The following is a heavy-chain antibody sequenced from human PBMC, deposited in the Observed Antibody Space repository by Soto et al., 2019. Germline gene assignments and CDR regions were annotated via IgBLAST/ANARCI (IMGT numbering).Heavy chain of an antibody. CDR2: IIPNFGTA. V-gene: IGHV1-69*13. CDR1: GGTFSSYA. Sequence: GASVKVSCKASGGTFSSYAISWVRQAPGQGLEWIGRIIPNFGTANYAQKFQGRVTITADESTSTAYLELSSLRSEDTAVYYCASKLLGGASIAARPVYYYGMDVWGQGTTVTVSS. J-gene: IGHJ6*02. CDR3: ASKLLGGASIAARPVYYYGMDV. D-gene: IGHD6-6*01.